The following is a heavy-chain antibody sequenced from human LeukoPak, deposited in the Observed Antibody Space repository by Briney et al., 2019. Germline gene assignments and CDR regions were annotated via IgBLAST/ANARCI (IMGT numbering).Heavy chain of an antibody. D-gene: IGHD2-21*02. V-gene: IGHV4-61*08. Sequence: SETLSLTCTVSGGSISSGGYYWSWIRQPPGKGLEWIGYIYYSGSTNYNPSLKSRVTISVDTSKNQFSLKLSSVTAADTAVYYCATGGDHYYFDYWGQGTLVTVSS. CDR2: IYYSGST. J-gene: IGHJ4*02. CDR3: ATGGDHYYFDY. CDR1: GGSISSGGYY.